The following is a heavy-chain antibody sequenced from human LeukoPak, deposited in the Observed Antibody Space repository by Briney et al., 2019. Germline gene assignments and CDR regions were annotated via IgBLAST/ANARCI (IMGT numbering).Heavy chain of an antibody. J-gene: IGHJ3*02. CDR3: ARGRSSHGFDI. D-gene: IGHD5-24*01. Sequence: QSGGSLRLSCVASGFTFSNYWIHWVRQAPGKGLVWVSHINYDGTDTIYAKSVKGRFTVSRDNGKNTVYLQMNSLRAEDTAVYYCARGRSSHGFDIWGEGTMVTVSP. CDR1: GFTFSNYW. CDR2: INYDGTDT. V-gene: IGHV3-74*01.